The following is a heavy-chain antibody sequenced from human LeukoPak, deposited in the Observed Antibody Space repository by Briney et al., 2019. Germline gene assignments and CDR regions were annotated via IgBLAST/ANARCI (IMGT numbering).Heavy chain of an antibody. J-gene: IGHJ3*02. CDR3: AREGYCSGGSCYSEAFDI. D-gene: IGHD2-15*01. CDR1: RFTFSSYW. V-gene: IGHV3-7*01. Sequence: PGGSLRLSCAASRFTFSSYWMTWVCQAPGKGLEWVANIKQDGSEKSYVDSVRGRFTISRDNAKNSLYLQMNSLRAEDTAVYYCAREGYCSGGSCYSEAFDIWGQGTMVTVSS. CDR2: IKQDGSEK.